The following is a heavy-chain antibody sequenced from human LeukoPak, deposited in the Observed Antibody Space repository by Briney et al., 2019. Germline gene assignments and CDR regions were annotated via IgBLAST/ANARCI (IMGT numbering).Heavy chain of an antibody. CDR3: ARDGRDCYGSGSSILSITKNAFDI. V-gene: IGHV4-31*03. J-gene: IGHJ3*02. CDR2: IYYSGST. Sequence: PSQTLSLTCTVSGGSISSGGYYWSWIRQHPGKGLEWIGYIYYSGSTYYNPSLKSRVTISVDTSKNQFSLKLSSVTAADTAVYYCARDGRDCYGSGSSILSITKNAFDIWGQGTMVTVSS. D-gene: IGHD3-10*01. CDR1: GGSISSGGYY.